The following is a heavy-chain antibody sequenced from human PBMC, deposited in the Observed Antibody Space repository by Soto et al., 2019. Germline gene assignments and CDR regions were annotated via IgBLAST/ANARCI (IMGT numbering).Heavy chain of an antibody. V-gene: IGHV1-69*13. Sequence: SVKVSCKASGGTFSSYAISWVRQAPGQGLEWMGGIIPIFGTANYAQKFQGRVTITADESTSTAYMELSSLRSEDTAVYYCARERMVRGVFGDAFDIWGQGTMVTVSS. D-gene: IGHD3-10*01. CDR1: GGTFSSYA. J-gene: IGHJ3*02. CDR2: IIPIFGTA. CDR3: ARERMVRGVFGDAFDI.